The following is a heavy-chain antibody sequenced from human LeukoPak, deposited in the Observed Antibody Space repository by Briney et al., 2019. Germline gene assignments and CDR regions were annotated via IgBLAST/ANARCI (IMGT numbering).Heavy chain of an antibody. Sequence: HGESLKISCKGSGYSFTNYWIGWVRQMPGKGLEWMGIIYPGDSDTRYSPSFQGQVTISADKSISTAYLQRSSLKASDTAMYYCARAASITMVRGVADYWGQGTLVTVSS. V-gene: IGHV5-51*01. CDR2: IYPGDSDT. J-gene: IGHJ4*02. CDR1: GYSFTNYW. D-gene: IGHD3-10*01. CDR3: ARAASITMVRGVADY.